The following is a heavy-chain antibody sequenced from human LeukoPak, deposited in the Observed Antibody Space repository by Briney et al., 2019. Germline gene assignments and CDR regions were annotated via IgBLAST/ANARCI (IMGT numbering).Heavy chain of an antibody. CDR3: ARGQQLVGQFDY. V-gene: IGHV3-48*01. D-gene: IGHD6-13*01. CDR2: ISNSSATI. CDR1: GFAFSSYS. J-gene: IGHJ4*02. Sequence: PGGSLRLSCAVSGFAFSSYSMNWVRQAPGKGLEGVSHISNSSATIYNADSVKGRFTISRDNSKNTLFLQMHSLRAEDTAVYYCARGQQLVGQFDYWGQGTLVTVSS.